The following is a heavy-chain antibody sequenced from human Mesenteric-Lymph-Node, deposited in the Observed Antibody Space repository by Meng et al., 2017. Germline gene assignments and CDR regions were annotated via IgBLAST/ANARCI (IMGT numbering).Heavy chain of an antibody. CDR1: GFTFSSYA. Sequence: GESLKISCAASGFTFSSYAMHWVRQAPGKGLEWVAVISYDGSNKYYADSVKGRFTISRDNSKNTLYLQMNSLRAEDTAVYYCARGRDDYSWIRYYYYGMDVWGQGTTVTVSS. D-gene: IGHD5-24*01. CDR2: ISYDGSNK. V-gene: IGHV3-30*01. J-gene: IGHJ6*02. CDR3: ARGRDDYSWIRYYYYGMDV.